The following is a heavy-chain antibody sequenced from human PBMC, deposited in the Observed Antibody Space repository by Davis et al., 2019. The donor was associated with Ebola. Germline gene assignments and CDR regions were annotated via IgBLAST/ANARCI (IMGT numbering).Heavy chain of an antibody. V-gene: IGHV3-11*01. Sequence: GESLKISCAASGFTFDDYAMHWIRQAPGKGLEWVSYISSSGSTIYYADSVKGRFTISRDNAKNSLYLQMNSLRAEDTAVYYCARDRAGGYFDYWGQGTLVTVSS. CDR3: ARDRAGGYFDY. CDR2: ISSSGSTI. D-gene: IGHD3-10*01. J-gene: IGHJ4*02. CDR1: GFTFDDYA.